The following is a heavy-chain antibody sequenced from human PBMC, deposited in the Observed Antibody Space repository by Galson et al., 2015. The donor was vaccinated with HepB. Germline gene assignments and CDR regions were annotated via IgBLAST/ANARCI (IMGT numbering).Heavy chain of an antibody. Sequence: SLRLSCAASGFTFSSYGMHWVRQAPGKGLEWVSVISYDGSNEYYADSVKGRFTISRDNSKNTLCLQMNSLRAEDTAVYYCAKDGDFWGGYPAVGYYYYGMDVWGQGTTVTVSS. J-gene: IGHJ6*02. CDR3: AKDGDFWGGYPAVGYYYYGMDV. CDR2: ISYDGSNE. CDR1: GFTFSSYG. D-gene: IGHD3-3*01. V-gene: IGHV3-30*18.